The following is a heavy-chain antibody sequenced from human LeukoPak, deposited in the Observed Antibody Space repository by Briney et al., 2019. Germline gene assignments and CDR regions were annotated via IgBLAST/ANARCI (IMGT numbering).Heavy chain of an antibody. Sequence: GGSLRLSCAASGFTFSSHNMNWVRQAPGKGLEWVSSIRGRGNYIFYADSVKGRFTISRDSAKNSLSLQMNSLRAEDTAVYYCAKDQGFDYYDSSGYYLDYWGQGTLVTVSS. CDR2: IRGRGNYI. J-gene: IGHJ4*02. V-gene: IGHV3-21*01. D-gene: IGHD3-22*01. CDR1: GFTFSSHN. CDR3: AKDQGFDYYDSSGYYLDY.